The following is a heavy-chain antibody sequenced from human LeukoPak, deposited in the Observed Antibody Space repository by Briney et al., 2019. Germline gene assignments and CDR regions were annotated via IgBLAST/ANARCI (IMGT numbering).Heavy chain of an antibody. CDR3: ARDRGGSSWYSYYYYYGMDV. CDR1: GFTFGSYS. D-gene: IGHD6-13*01. CDR2: ISSSSSYI. V-gene: IGHV3-21*01. Sequence: PGGSLRLSCAASGFTFGSYSMNWVRQAPGKGLEWVSSISSSSSYIYYADSVKGRFTISRDNAKNSLYLQMNSLRAEDTAVYYCARDRGGSSWYSYYYYYGMDVWGQGTTVTVSS. J-gene: IGHJ6*02.